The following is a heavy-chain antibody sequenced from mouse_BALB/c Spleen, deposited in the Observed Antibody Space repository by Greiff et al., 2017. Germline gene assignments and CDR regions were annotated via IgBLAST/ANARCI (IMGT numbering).Heavy chain of an antibody. CDR3: ARSRPGYWYFDV. V-gene: IGHV3-2*02. CDR1: GYSITSDYA. CDR2: ISYSGST. Sequence: DVKLQESGPGLVKPSQSLSLTCTVTGYSITSDYAWNWIRQFPGNKLEWMGYISYSGSTSYNPSLKSRISITRDTSKNQFFLQLNSVTTEDTATYYCARSRPGYWYFDVWGAGTTVTVSS. J-gene: IGHJ1*01.